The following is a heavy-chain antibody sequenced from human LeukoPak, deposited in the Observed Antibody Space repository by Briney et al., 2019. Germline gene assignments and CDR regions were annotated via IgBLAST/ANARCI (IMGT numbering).Heavy chain of an antibody. CDR3: ARDRIAAPDDFDY. V-gene: IGHV1-2*02. D-gene: IGHD6-13*01. CDR2: VNPNNGGT. CDR1: GYTYTDYY. J-gene: IGHJ4*02. Sequence: ASVKVSCQASGYTYTDYYIHWVRQAPGQGLEWMGWVNPNNGGTNYAQKFQGRVTMTGDTSISTAYMEVSSLRSDDTAVYHCARDRIAAPDDFDYWGQGTPVTVSS.